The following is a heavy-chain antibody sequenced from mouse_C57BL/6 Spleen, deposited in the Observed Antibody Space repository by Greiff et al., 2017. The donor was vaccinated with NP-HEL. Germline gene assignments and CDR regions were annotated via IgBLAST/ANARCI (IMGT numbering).Heavy chain of an antibody. Sequence: QVQLKQSGAELVRPGASVTLSCKASGYTFTDYEMHWVKQTPVHGLEWIGAIDPETGGTAYNQKFKGKAILTADKSSSTAYMELRSLTSEDSAVYYCTRGYSNHYYAMDYWGQGTSVTVSS. CDR2: IDPETGGT. CDR1: GYTFTDYE. V-gene: IGHV1-15*01. J-gene: IGHJ4*01. CDR3: TRGYSNHYYAMDY. D-gene: IGHD2-5*01.